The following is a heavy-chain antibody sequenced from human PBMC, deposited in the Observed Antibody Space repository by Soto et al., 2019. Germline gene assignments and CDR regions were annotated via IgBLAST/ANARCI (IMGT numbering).Heavy chain of an antibody. D-gene: IGHD3-10*01. Sequence: EASVKVSCKASGGTFSSYAISWVRQAPGQGLEWMGGIIPIFGTANYAQKFQGRVTITADKSTSTAYMELSSLRSEDTAVYYCARGDMVRGADDAFDIWGQGTMVTVSS. CDR2: IIPIFGTA. CDR1: GGTFSSYA. J-gene: IGHJ3*02. CDR3: ARGDMVRGADDAFDI. V-gene: IGHV1-69*06.